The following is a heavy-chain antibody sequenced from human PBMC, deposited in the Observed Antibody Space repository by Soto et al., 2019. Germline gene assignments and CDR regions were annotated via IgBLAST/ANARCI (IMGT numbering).Heavy chain of an antibody. CDR2: IYYSGST. D-gene: IGHD2-2*01. CDR3: ASPIGYCSSTSCYADDAFDI. CDR1: GGSISSSSYY. J-gene: IGHJ3*02. V-gene: IGHV4-39*01. Sequence: SETLSLTCTVSGGSISSSSYYWGWIRQPPGKGLEWIGSIYYSGSTYYNPSLKSRVTISVDTSKNQFSLKLSSVTAADTAVYYCASPIGYCSSTSCYADDAFDIWGQGTMVTVSS.